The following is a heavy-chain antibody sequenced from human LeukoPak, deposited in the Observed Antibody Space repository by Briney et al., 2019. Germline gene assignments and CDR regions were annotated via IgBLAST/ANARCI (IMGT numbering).Heavy chain of an antibody. CDR1: GGSISSYY. J-gene: IGHJ4*02. CDR3: ARTPAGNYDFWSGRSYYFDY. V-gene: IGHV4-59*08. Sequence: SETLSLTCTVSGGSISSYYWSWIRQPPGKGLEWIGYIYYSGSTNYDPSLKSRVTVSVDTSKNQFSLKLSSVTAADTAVYYCARTPAGNYDFWSGRSYYFDYWGQGTLVIVSS. D-gene: IGHD3-3*01. CDR2: IYYSGST.